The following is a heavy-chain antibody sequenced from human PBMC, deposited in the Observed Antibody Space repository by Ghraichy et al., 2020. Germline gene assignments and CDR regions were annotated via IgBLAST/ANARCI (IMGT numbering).Heavy chain of an antibody. Sequence: GSLRLSCTVSGGSISSYYWSWIRQPPGKGLEWIGYIYYSGSTNYNPSLKSRVTISVDTSMNQFSLKLSSVTAADTAVYYCARGSQFWSGYYYWYFDLWGRGTLVTVSS. CDR1: GGSISSYY. V-gene: IGHV4-59*01. D-gene: IGHD3-3*01. CDR3: ARGSQFWSGYYYWYFDL. CDR2: IYYSGST. J-gene: IGHJ2*01.